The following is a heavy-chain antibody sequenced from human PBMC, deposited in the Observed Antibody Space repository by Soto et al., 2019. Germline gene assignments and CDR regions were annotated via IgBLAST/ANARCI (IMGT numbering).Heavy chain of an antibody. J-gene: IGHJ4*02. CDR2: IYYSGST. D-gene: IGHD5-18*01. CDR3: ARDRTAMVTGVDY. CDR1: GGSISSGDYY. V-gene: IGHV4-30-4*01. Sequence: QVQLQESGPGLVKPSQTLSLTCTVSGGSISSGDYYWSWIRQPPGKGLEWIGYIYYSGSTYYNPSLKSRVTISVDTSKNQFSLKLSSVTDADTAVYYCARDRTAMVTGVDYWGQGTLVTVSS.